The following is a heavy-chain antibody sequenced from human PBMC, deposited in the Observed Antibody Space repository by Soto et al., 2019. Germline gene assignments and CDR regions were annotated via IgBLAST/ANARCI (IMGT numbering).Heavy chain of an antibody. CDR1: GGSISSYY. V-gene: IGHV4-59*01. Sequence: SETLSLTCTVSGGSISSYYWSWIRQSPGKGLEWIGYIYYSGSTNYNPSLKSRVTISVDTSKNQFSLKLSSVTTADTAVYYCARDLYDSSGWHFDYWGQGALVTVPS. D-gene: IGHD3-22*01. CDR2: IYYSGST. CDR3: ARDLYDSSGWHFDY. J-gene: IGHJ4*02.